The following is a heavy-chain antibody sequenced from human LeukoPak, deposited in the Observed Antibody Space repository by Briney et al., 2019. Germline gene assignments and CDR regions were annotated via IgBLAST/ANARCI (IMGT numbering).Heavy chain of an antibody. CDR3: ARDRYYYDGIDYPYSDAFDI. D-gene: IGHD3-22*01. CDR1: GYTFTGYY. J-gene: IGHJ3*02. Sequence: ASVKVSCKASGYTFTGYYMHWVRQAPGQGLEWMGWINPNSGGTNYAQKFQDRVTMTRDTSISTAYMELSRLRSDDTAVYYCARDRYYYDGIDYPYSDAFDIWGQGTMVTVSS. CDR2: INPNSGGT. V-gene: IGHV1-2*02.